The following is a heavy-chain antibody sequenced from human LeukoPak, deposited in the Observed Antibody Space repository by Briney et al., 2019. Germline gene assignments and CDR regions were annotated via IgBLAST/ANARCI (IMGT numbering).Heavy chain of an antibody. D-gene: IGHD3-10*01. CDR2: ISSSSSYI. J-gene: IGHJ3*02. CDR3: ARDLSYYYGSGRFGAFDI. V-gene: IGHV3-21*01. CDR1: GFTFSSYS. Sequence: GRSLRLSCAASGFTFSSYSMNWVRQAPGKGLEWVSSISSSSSYIYYADSVKGRFTISRDNVKNSLYLQMNSVRAEDTAVYYCARDLSYYYGSGRFGAFDIWGQGTMVTVSS.